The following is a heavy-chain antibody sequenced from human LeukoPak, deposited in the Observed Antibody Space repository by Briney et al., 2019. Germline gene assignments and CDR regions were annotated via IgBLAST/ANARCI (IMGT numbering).Heavy chain of an antibody. Sequence: PGGSLRLSCAASGFTSSSYAMSWVRQAPGKGLEWVSAISGSGGSTYYADSVKGRFTISRDNAKNSLYLQMNSLRAEDTAVYYCATRELTFGTDYYYYGMDVWGQGTTVTVSS. D-gene: IGHD3-16*01. J-gene: IGHJ6*02. CDR2: ISGSGGST. CDR3: ATRELTFGTDYYYYGMDV. CDR1: GFTSSSYA. V-gene: IGHV3-23*01.